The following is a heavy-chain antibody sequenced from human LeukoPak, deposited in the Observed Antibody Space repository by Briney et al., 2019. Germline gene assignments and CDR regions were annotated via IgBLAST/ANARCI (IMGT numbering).Heavy chain of an antibody. CDR3: ARGWYYDSSGANWFDP. D-gene: IGHD3-22*01. CDR1: GFTFSSYW. V-gene: IGHV3-33*08. J-gene: IGHJ5*02. CDR2: IWYDGSNK. Sequence: GGSLRLSCAASGFTFSSYWMHWVRQAPGKGLEWVAVIWYDGSNKYYADSVKGRFAISRDNSKNTLYLQMNSLRAEDTAVYYCARGWYYDSSGANWFDPWGQGTLVTVSS.